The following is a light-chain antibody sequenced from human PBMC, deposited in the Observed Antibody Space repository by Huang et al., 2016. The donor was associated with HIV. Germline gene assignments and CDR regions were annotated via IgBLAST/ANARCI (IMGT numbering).Light chain of an antibody. V-gene: IGKV1-39*01. CDR1: QSISSY. CDR3: QQSYSNTFT. J-gene: IGKJ3*01. CDR2: AAS. Sequence: DIQMTQSPSSLSASVGDRVIITCRASQSISSYLNWYQQQPGKAPNLLIYAASSLHSWVPSRFSGSGSGTDFTLTIRSLQPEDFATYYCQQSYSNTFTFGAGTKVDVK.